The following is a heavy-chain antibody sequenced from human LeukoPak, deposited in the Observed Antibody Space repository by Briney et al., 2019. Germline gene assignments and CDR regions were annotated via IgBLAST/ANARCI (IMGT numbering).Heavy chain of an antibody. D-gene: IGHD2-15*01. CDR1: GYMFTAYY. J-gene: IGHJ4*02. Sequence: ASVKVSCKASGYMFTAYYIHWVRQAPGQGLEWMGWINPNSGGTDYAQKFQGRVTMTRDTSITTAYMELSRLRSDDTAVYYCARDPCSGGTCYYFDYWSQGTLVTVSS. V-gene: IGHV1-2*02. CDR2: INPNSGGT. CDR3: ARDPCSGGTCYYFDY.